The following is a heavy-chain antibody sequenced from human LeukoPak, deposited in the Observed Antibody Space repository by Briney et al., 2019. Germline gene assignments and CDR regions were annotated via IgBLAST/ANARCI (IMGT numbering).Heavy chain of an antibody. CDR3: ARHTITMVRGVILNALDY. CDR1: GGTFSSYA. CDR2: IIPIFGTA. J-gene: IGHJ4*02. D-gene: IGHD3-10*01. V-gene: IGHV1-69*13. Sequence: ASVKVSCKASGGTFSSYAISWVRQAPGQGLEWMGGIIPIFGTANYAQKFQSRVTFTADESTSTACMELSSLRSEDTAVYYCARHTITMVRGVILNALDYWGQGTLVTVSS.